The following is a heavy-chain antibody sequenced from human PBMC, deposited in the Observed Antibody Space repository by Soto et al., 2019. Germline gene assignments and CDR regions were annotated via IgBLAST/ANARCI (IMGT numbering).Heavy chain of an antibody. D-gene: IGHD2-2*01. CDR1: GYTLIGNY. J-gene: IGHJ6*02. Sequence: GASVKVSCKASGYTLIGNYIHWVRQAPGQGLEWMGWMNPINGATGSARRFQGRVSMTRNTATATAYLELTSLRSDDSAVYFCGRGPSPRAPAGGTPYYYAMDVWGQGTTVTVSS. V-gene: IGHV1-8*02. CDR3: GRGPSPRAPAGGTPYYYAMDV. CDR2: MNPINGAT.